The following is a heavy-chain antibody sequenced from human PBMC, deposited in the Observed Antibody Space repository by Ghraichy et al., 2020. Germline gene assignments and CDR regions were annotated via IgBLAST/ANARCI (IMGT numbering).Heavy chain of an antibody. J-gene: IGHJ3*02. Sequence: GGSRRLSCAASGFTFSSYAMSWVRQAPGKGLEWVSAISGSGGSTYYADSVKGRFTISRDNSKNTLYLQMNSLRAEDTAVYYCAKDPSSGWYPGAFDIWGQGTMVTVSS. D-gene: IGHD6-19*01. CDR3: AKDPSSGWYPGAFDI. CDR1: GFTFSSYA. CDR2: ISGSGGST. V-gene: IGHV3-23*01.